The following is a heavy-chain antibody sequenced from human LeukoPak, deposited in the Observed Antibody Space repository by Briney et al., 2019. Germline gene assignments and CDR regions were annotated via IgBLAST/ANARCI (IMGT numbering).Heavy chain of an antibody. Sequence: GGSLRLSCAASGFTFSSYSMNWVRQAPGKGLEWVSSISSSSSYIYYADSVKGRFTISRDNAKNSVYLQMISLRAEDTAIYYCARDLGYSQFDPWGQGTLVTVSS. CDR3: ARDLGYSQFDP. D-gene: IGHD6-13*01. CDR1: GFTFSSYS. V-gene: IGHV3-21*01. J-gene: IGHJ5*02. CDR2: ISSSSSYI.